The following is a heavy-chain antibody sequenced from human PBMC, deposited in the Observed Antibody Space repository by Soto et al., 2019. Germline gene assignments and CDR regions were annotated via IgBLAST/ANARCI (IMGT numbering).Heavy chain of an antibody. Sequence: QVQLVQSGAEVKEPGASVKLSCQASGYTFMNYAISWVRQAPGQGLEWMGWISPSTGNTDQAQNFQGRVTMTLDTSTNTANMELRTLRSDDSDVYYCARCYCSVGSCYTCWHFDLWGRGTLVTVSS. CDR1: GYTFMNYA. D-gene: IGHD2-15*01. V-gene: IGHV1-18*01. CDR2: ISPSTGNT. J-gene: IGHJ2*01. CDR3: ARCYCSVGSCYTCWHFDL.